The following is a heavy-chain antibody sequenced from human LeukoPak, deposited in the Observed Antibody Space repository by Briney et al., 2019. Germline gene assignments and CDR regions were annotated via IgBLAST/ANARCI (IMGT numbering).Heavy chain of an antibody. V-gene: IGHV4-39*07. D-gene: IGHD3-16*02. Sequence: SETLSLTCTVSGGSVSSTSHYWSWIRQPPGKGLEWIGSIYYSGNNYYNPSLKSRVTLSVDTSKNQFSLKLSSVTAADTAVYYCARNYDYVWGSYHPLYYFDYWGQGTLVTVSS. CDR1: GGSVSSTSHY. CDR3: ARNYDYVWGSYHPLYYFDY. J-gene: IGHJ4*02. CDR2: IYYSGNN.